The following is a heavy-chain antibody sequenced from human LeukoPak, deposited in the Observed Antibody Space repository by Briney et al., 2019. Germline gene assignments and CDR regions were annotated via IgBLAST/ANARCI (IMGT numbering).Heavy chain of an antibody. V-gene: IGHV1-8*03. CDR1: GYTFTGYY. CDR2: INPNSGNT. J-gene: IGHJ3*02. CDR3: ARVAYYYDSSGQRIRAFDI. Sequence: GASVKVSCKASGYTFTGYYMHWVRQAPGQGLAWMGCINPNSGNTGYAQKFQGRVTITRNTSISTAYMELSSLRSEDTAVYYCARVAYYYDSSGQRIRAFDIWGQGTMVTVSS. D-gene: IGHD3-22*01.